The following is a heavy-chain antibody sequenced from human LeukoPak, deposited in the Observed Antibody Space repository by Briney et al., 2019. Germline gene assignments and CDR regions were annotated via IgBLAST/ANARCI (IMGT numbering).Heavy chain of an antibody. CDR1: GYSFTSYW. V-gene: IGHV5-51*01. D-gene: IGHD6-19*01. Sequence: GESLKISCKGSGYSFTSYWIGWVRQMPGKGLEWMGIIYPGDSDTRYSPSFQGQVTISADKSISTAYLQWSSLKALDTAMYYCATYPGYSSGWYGNWFDPWGQGTLVTVSS. CDR3: ATYPGYSSGWYGNWFDP. CDR2: IYPGDSDT. J-gene: IGHJ5*02.